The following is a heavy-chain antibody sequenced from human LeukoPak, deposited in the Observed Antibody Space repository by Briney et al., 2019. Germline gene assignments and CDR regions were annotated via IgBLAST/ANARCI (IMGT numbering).Heavy chain of an antibody. CDR3: ARFPWATTDSSWYYFDY. Sequence: GGSLRLSCAASGFTFSSYAMHWVRQAPGKGLEWVAVISYDGSNKYYADSVKGRFTISRDNSKNTLYLQMNSLRAEDTAVYYCARFPWATTDSSWYYFDYWGQGTLVTVSS. J-gene: IGHJ4*02. CDR1: GFTFSSYA. D-gene: IGHD6-13*01. V-gene: IGHV3-30-3*01. CDR2: ISYDGSNK.